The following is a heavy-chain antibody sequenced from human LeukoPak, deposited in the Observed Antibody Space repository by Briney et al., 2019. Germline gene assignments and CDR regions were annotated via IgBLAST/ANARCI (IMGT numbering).Heavy chain of an antibody. CDR1: GGSISSGDYY. CDR2: IYYSGST. V-gene: IGHV4-30-4*01. J-gene: IGHJ4*02. Sequence: PSQTLSLTCTVSGGSISSGDYYWSWIRQPPGKGLEWIGYIYYSGSTYYNPSLKSRVTISVDTSKNQFSLKLSSVTAADTAVYYCARAAQGWFGEFLSQPFDYWGQGTLSPSPQ. D-gene: IGHD3-10*01. CDR3: ARAAQGWFGEFLSQPFDY.